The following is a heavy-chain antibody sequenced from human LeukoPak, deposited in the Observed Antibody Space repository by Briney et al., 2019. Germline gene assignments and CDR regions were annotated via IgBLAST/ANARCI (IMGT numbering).Heavy chain of an antibody. CDR3: ARRLPTAWGADY. V-gene: IGHV3-53*01. Sequence: GGSLRLSCAVSGFTVSTNYMTWVRQAPGKGLEWVSVIYTGRSTYYADSVKGRFTISRDNSKNTLYLQMNSLRTEDTAVYYCARRLPTAWGADYWGQGTLVTVSS. D-gene: IGHD7-27*01. J-gene: IGHJ4*02. CDR2: IYTGRST. CDR1: GFTVSTNY.